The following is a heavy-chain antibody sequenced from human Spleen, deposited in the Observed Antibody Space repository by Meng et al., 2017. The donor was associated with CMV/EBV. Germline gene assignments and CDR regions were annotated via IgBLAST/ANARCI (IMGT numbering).Heavy chain of an antibody. CDR3: ARVREAYYGSGREDV. Sequence: SVKVSCKASGGTFSSYAISWVRQAPGQGLEWMGGIIPILGIANYAQKFQGRVTITADKSTRTAYMELSSLRSEDTAVYYCARVREAYYGSGREDVWGQGTTVTVSS. V-gene: IGHV1-69*10. CDR1: GGTFSSYA. J-gene: IGHJ6*02. D-gene: IGHD3-10*01. CDR2: IIPILGIA.